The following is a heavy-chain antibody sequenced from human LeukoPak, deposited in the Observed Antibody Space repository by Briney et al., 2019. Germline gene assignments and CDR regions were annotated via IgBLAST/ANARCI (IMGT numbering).Heavy chain of an antibody. Sequence: KPSETLSLTCAVYGGSFSGYYWSWIRQPPGKGLEWIGEINHSGSTNYNPSLKGRVTISVDTSKNQFSLKLSSVTAADTAVYFCARNSGIYHYYFDYWGQGTLVTVSS. V-gene: IGHV4-34*01. CDR3: ARNSGIYHYYFDY. J-gene: IGHJ4*02. CDR1: GGSFSGYY. CDR2: INHSGST. D-gene: IGHD1-26*01.